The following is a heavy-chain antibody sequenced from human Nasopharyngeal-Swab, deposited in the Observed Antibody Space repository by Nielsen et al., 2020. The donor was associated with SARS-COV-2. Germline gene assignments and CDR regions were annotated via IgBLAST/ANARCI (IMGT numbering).Heavy chain of an antibody. Sequence: SLKISCAASGFTFDEYAMHWVRQAPGKGLEWVSGISWNSGSTGYADSVKGRFTISRDNAENFLCLQMNSLRAEDTALYYCAKDSGSGSWGPNWYLDLWGRGTLVTVSS. J-gene: IGHJ2*01. CDR1: GFTFDEYA. V-gene: IGHV3-9*01. CDR2: ISWNSGST. D-gene: IGHD6-13*01. CDR3: AKDSGSGSWGPNWYLDL.